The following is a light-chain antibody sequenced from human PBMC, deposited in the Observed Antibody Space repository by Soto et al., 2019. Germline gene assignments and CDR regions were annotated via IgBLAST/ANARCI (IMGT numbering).Light chain of an antibody. V-gene: IGLV1-40*01. CDR1: SSNIGAGNL. Sequence: QSVLTQPPSVSGAPGQRVTISCTGSSSNIGAGNLVPWFQQLPGKAPKLRIFGNTNRPSGVPDRFSGSKSGTSASLAITGLQADDEADYYCQSYENSRSGYVFGTGTKLTVL. CDR2: GNT. J-gene: IGLJ1*01. CDR3: QSYENSRSGYV.